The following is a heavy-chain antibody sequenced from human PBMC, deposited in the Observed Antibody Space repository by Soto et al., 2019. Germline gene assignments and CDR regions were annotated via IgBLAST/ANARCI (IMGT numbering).Heavy chain of an antibody. D-gene: IGHD6-13*01. CDR3: ARDPAPYRSPFDHQY. CDR1: GDTFTSYY. CDR2: INPTGRST. J-gene: IGHJ1*01. Sequence: QVQLVQSGAEVKKPGASVKVSCTASGDTFTSYYMHWVRQAPGQGLEWVGKINPTGRSTSYAQKFPRRVTMTRDTSTSTVYLALSSRRSEDTGVYFCARDPAPYRSPFDHQYWGPGTLVTVSS. V-gene: IGHV1-46*03.